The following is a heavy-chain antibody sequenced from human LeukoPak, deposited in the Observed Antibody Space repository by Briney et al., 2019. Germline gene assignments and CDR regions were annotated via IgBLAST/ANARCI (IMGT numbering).Heavy chain of an antibody. CDR3: ARANTSDILTGYSDY. CDR1: GFTFSSCA. CDR2: ISGSGGST. Sequence: GGSLRLSCAASGFTFSSCAMSWVRQAPGKGLEWVSAISGSGGSTYYADSVKGRFTISRDNAKKSLYLQMNRLRAEDTAVYFCARANTSDILTGYSDYWGQGTLVTVSS. V-gene: IGHV3-23*01. J-gene: IGHJ4*02. D-gene: IGHD3-9*01.